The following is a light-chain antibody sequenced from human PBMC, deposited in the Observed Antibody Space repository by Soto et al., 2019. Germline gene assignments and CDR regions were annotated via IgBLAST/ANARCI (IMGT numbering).Light chain of an antibody. Sequence: DIQITQSPYSLSASVGDRVLITCRVTQTIINYLKWYQLKPGKAPKLLINAAVSLERGVQSRFSGGGSGTDFTLNISSLQPDDFATYYCQQNYRATPWTFGQGTKVDI. CDR2: AAV. J-gene: IGKJ1*01. CDR1: QTIINY. CDR3: QQNYRATPWT. V-gene: IGKV1-39*01.